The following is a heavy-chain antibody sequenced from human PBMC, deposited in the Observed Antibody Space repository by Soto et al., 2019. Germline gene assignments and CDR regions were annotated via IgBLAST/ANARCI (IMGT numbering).Heavy chain of an antibody. CDR3: AKDTVGGYSFWSGYYSDGLDV. CDR1: GFTFDSYA. D-gene: IGHD3-3*01. V-gene: IGHV3-23*01. CDR2: ISGSADGT. Sequence: EVKLLESGGGLAQPGGSLRLSCVGSGFTFDSYAISWVRQAPGERLQWIAAISGSADGTDYAHSVRGQVTISRDNAKKPVHVQMDSLRVEDTAVYFCAKDTVGGYSFWSGYYSDGLDVWGQGTLVTVS. J-gene: IGHJ3*01.